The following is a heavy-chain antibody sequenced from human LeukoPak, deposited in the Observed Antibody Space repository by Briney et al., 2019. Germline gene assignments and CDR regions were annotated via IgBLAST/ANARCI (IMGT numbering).Heavy chain of an antibody. CDR3: ARDEDYGGNVGGGYYFDY. Sequence: PGGSLRLSCAASGFTFSSYAMHWVRQAPGKGLEWVAVISNDGSNKYYADSVKGQFTISRDNSKNTLYLQMNSLRAEDTAVYYCARDEDYGGNVGGGYYFDYWGQGTLVTVSS. J-gene: IGHJ4*02. V-gene: IGHV3-30-3*01. D-gene: IGHD4-23*01. CDR2: ISNDGSNK. CDR1: GFTFSSYA.